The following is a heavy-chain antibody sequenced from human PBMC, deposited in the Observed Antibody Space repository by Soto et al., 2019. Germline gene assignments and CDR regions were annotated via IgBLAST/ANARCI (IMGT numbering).Heavy chain of an antibody. D-gene: IGHD3-22*01. Sequence: GGSLRLSYAASGFTFNNYGIHWVRQAQGKGLEWVAIISFDGNNKYYSDSVKGRFTISRDNSKNMVFIQMNTLRPEATAVYYCVKPKEHFYDRSTGETWGQVNPVTVSS. CDR1: GFTFNNYG. CDR2: ISFDGNNK. J-gene: IGHJ1*01. CDR3: VKPKEHFYDRSTGET. V-gene: IGHV3-30*18.